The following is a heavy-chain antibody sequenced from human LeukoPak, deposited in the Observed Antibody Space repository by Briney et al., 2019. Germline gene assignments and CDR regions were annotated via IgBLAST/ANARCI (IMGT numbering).Heavy chain of an antibody. CDR3: ARHKAPSHPFDS. J-gene: IGHJ4*02. CDR1: GGSISSGDYY. Sequence: TSETLSLTCTVSGGSISSGDYYWGWIRQPPGKGLEWIGSVYYSGNTYYCPSLKSRVTISGDTSKNQFSLKVSSVTAADTAVYYCARHKAPSHPFDSWGQGTLVTVSS. V-gene: IGHV4-39*01. CDR2: VYYSGNT.